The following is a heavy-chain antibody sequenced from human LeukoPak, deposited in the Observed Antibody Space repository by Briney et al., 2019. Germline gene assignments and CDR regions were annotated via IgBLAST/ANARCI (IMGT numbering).Heavy chain of an antibody. J-gene: IGHJ3*02. D-gene: IGHD2-15*01. CDR1: GGSISSSNR. Sequence: SETLSLTCAVSGGSISSSNRWSCVRQPPGKGLEWIGEIYHSGSTNYNPSLKSRVTISVDKSKNQFSLKLSSVTTADTAVYYCARNGYCSGGSCYANNAFDIWGQGTMVTVSS. CDR3: ARNGYCSGGSCYANNAFDI. CDR2: IYHSGST. V-gene: IGHV4-4*02.